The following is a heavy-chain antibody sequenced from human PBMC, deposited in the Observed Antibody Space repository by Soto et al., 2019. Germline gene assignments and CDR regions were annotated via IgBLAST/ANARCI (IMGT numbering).Heavy chain of an antibody. CDR2: FYSSGSI. D-gene: IGHD6-19*01. J-gene: IGHJ5*02. CDR1: GYSITAGGYY. V-gene: IGHV4-31*03. Sequence: SETLSLTCFVSGYSITAGGYYWSWIRHHPGKGLEWIGSFYSSGSIIYNPSLRSRVSISGDTSSNQFSMSLTSVSAADTARYYCARMYSSGSGWFHPWGQGTLVTVSS. CDR3: ARMYSSGSGWFHP.